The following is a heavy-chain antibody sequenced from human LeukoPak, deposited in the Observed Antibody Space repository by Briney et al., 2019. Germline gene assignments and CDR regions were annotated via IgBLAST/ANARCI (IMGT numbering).Heavy chain of an antibody. V-gene: IGHV3-33*01. CDR3: ARDECSTTYCYGY. CDR1: GFSISSYG. J-gene: IGHJ4*02. Sequence: GGSLRLSCVVSGFSISSYGMHWVRQSPGKGLEWVAVIWYDGSRKYHADSVRGRFTISRDVSKSTLYLEMSSLRAEDTAVYYCARDECSTTYCYGYWGQGTLVTVSP. CDR2: IWYDGSRK. D-gene: IGHD3-10*01.